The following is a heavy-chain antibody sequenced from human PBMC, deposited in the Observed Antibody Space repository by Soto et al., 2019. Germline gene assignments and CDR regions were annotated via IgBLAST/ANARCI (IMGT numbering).Heavy chain of an antibody. V-gene: IGHV3-30-3*01. CDR2: ISYDGSNK. J-gene: IGHJ3*02. CDR3: XXXXYYXXXXXXSXAFXI. CDR1: GFTFSSYA. Sequence: GGSLRLSCAASGFTFSSYAMHWVRQAPGKGLEWVAVISYDGSNKYYADSVKGRFTISRDNAKNSLYLQMNSLRVEDTAVYFXXXXXYYXXXXXXSXAFXIWGQG. D-gene: IGHD3-10*01.